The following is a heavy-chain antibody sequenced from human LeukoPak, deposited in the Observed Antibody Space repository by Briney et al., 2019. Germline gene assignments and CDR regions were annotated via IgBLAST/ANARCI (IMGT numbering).Heavy chain of an antibody. CDR3: ARLRGISY. D-gene: IGHD3-10*01. CDR1: GGSISSGDYY. J-gene: IGHJ4*02. V-gene: IGHV4-39*01. Sequence: SETLSLTCTVSGGSISSGDYYWGWIRQPPGKGLEWIGSIYYSGSTYYNPSLKSRVTISVDTSKNRFSLKLSSVTAADTAVYYCARLRGISYWGQGTLVTVSS. CDR2: IYYSGST.